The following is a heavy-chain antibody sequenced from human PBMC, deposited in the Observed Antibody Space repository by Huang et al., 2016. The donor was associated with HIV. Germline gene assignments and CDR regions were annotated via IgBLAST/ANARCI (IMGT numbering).Heavy chain of an antibody. D-gene: IGHD3-22*01. CDR3: AHSVYGNIDYYFRVRFHY. CDR2: IYWDEDK. V-gene: IGHV2-5*02. Sequence: QITLKESGPTLVKPTQTLTLTCTFSGFSLSTSGVGVGWIRHPPGKALEWLALIYWDEDKRCSPSRNNRLTITKETSKSQVVLTMTNMYPVDTGTYYCAHSVYGNIDYYFRVRFHYWCQGTLVTVSS. CDR1: GFSLSTSGVG. J-gene: IGHJ4*02.